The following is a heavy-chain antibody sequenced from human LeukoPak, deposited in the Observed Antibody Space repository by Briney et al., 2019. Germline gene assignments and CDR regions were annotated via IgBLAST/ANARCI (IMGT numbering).Heavy chain of an antibody. Sequence: SETLSLTCTVSGGSISSSSYYWGWIRQPPGKGLEWIGSIYYSGSTYYNPSLKSRVTISLDTSKNHFSLRLSSVTAADTAVYYCARDREVGATGYYFDYWGQGTLVTVSS. J-gene: IGHJ4*02. CDR2: IYYSGST. CDR1: GGSISSSSYY. CDR3: ARDREVGATGYYFDY. D-gene: IGHD1-26*01. V-gene: IGHV4-39*02.